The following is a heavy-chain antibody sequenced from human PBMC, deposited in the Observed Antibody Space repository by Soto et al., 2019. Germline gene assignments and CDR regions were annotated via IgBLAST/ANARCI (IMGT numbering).Heavy chain of an antibody. CDR3: SSPDFGDYWYVDI. D-gene: IGHD4-17*01. Sequence: QDQLVQSGAEVKKPGSSVKVSCKASGGTCSSHTFSWVRQAPGQGLEWMGRIMPALCTATYAQKFQGRVTITADESATTVYMELNSLRSEDTAVYYCSSPDFGDYWYVDILGRGTLVTVSS. CDR2: IMPALCTA. J-gene: IGHJ2*01. CDR1: GGTCSSHT. V-gene: IGHV1-69*08.